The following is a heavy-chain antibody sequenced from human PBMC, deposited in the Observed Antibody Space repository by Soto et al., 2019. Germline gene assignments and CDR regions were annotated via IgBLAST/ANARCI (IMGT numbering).Heavy chain of an antibody. CDR1: GDSVSSNSAT. V-gene: IGHV6-1*01. J-gene: IGHJ5*01. D-gene: IGHD3-16*01. Sequence: SQTLSLTCAIPGDSVSSNSATSDWIRQSPSRGLEWLGRTYYRSKWSNDYAVSVKGRITINPDTSNDQFSLHLNSVTPDDTAVYYCARLIGNSWLDSWGQGTLVTVSS. CDR3: ARLIGNSWLDS. CDR2: TYYRSKWSN.